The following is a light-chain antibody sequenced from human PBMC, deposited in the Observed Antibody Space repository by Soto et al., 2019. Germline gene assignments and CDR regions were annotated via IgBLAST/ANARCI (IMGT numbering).Light chain of an antibody. CDR2: GTS. V-gene: IGKV3-20*01. CDR3: QQYGSSPPTYT. Sequence: EIVLTQSPGTLSLSPGERATLSCRASQSVSSSYLAWYQQKPGQAPRLLIYGTSSRATGIPDRFSGSASGTAFTLTISRLEPEDFAVYYCQQYGSSPPTYTFGQGTKLEIK. CDR1: QSVSSSY. J-gene: IGKJ2*01.